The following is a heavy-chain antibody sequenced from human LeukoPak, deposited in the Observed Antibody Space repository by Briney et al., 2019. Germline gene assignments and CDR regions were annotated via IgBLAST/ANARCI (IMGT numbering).Heavy chain of an antibody. J-gene: IGHJ4*01. CDR2: INYSGNT. Sequence: SETLSLTCTVSGDAIISDNFCWGSVRQPPGRGLEWVGSINYSGNTYYNPSRRSRLSIAVDTSRTQYFLRLNSVTPAGRAFLYCGSFIAGWGEGILVSVSS. V-gene: IGHV4-39*01. CDR3: GSFIAG. CDR1: GDAIISDNFC. D-gene: IGHD2-21*01.